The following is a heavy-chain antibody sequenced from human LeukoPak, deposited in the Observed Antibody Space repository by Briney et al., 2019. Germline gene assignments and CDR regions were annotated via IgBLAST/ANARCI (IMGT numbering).Heavy chain of an antibody. CDR3: ARRGDFWSGYPYYFDY. CDR1: GYSFTSYW. D-gene: IGHD3-3*01. J-gene: IGHJ4*02. V-gene: IGHV5-51*01. Sequence: GESLKISCKGSGYSFTSYWIGWVRQMPGKGLEWMGIIYPGDSDTRYSPSFQGQVTISADKSISTAYLQWSSLKASDTAMYYCARRGDFWSGYPYYFDYWGQGTLVTVSS. CDR2: IYPGDSDT.